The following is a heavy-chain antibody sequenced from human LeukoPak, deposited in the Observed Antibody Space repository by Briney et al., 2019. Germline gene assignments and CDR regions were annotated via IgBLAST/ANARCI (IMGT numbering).Heavy chain of an antibody. D-gene: IGHD2-15*01. J-gene: IGHJ6*03. CDR1: GGSFSGYY. CDR3: ARTSRVAAYLSRNYYYYYYMDV. CDR2: INHSGST. Sequence: SETRSLTCAVYGGSFSGYYWSWIRQPPGKGLEWIREINHSGSTNYNPSLKSRVTMSVDTSKNQFSLKLSSVTAADTAVYYCARTSRVAAYLSRNYYYYYYMDVWGKWTTVTVSS. V-gene: IGHV4-34*01.